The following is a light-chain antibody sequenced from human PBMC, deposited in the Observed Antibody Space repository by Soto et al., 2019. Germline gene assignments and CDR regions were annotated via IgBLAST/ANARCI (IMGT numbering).Light chain of an antibody. CDR1: QAMRIY. CDR3: QKYNSAPLT. J-gene: IGKJ3*01. V-gene: IGKV1-27*01. CDR2: AAT. Sequence: IQMTQSPSSLSASVGDRVTITCRASQAMRIYLAWYQQKPGKVPELLIYAATTLQSGVPSRFSGSGSGTEFTLTISSLQPEDVATYYCQKYNSAPLTFGPGTKVDIK.